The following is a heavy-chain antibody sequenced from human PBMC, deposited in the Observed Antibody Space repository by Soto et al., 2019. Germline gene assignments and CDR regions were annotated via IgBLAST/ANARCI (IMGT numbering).Heavy chain of an antibody. V-gene: IGHV1-3*01. D-gene: IGHD3-3*01. CDR2: INAGNGNT. J-gene: IGHJ6*02. CDR3: ARVGYYDFWSGYYNHYYYGMDV. CDR1: GYTFTSYA. Sequence: ASVKVSCKASGYTFTSYAMHWVRQAPGQRLEWMGWINAGNGNTKYSQKFQGRVTITRDTSASTAYMELSSLRSEDTAVYYCARVGYYDFWSGYYNHYYYGMDVWGQGTTVTVSS.